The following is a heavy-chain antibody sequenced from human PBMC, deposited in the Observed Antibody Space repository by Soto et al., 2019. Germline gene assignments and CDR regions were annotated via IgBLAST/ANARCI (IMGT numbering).Heavy chain of an antibody. D-gene: IGHD2-15*01. J-gene: IGHJ4*02. CDR3: AKDPCSGGSCYPYYFDY. Sequence: GESLKISCAASGFTFSSYAMSWVRQAPGKGLEWVSAISGSGGSTYYADSVKGRFTISRDNSKNTLYLQMNSLRAEDTAVYYCAKDPCSGGSCYPYYFDYWGQGTLVTVSS. CDR2: ISGSGGST. V-gene: IGHV3-23*01. CDR1: GFTFSSYA.